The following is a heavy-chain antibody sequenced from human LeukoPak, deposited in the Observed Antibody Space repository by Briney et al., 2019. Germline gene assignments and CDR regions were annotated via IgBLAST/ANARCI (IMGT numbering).Heavy chain of an antibody. CDR1: GFTFDDYT. D-gene: IGHD5-24*01. CDR3: AKDGVATTKDYYYYMDV. V-gene: IGHV3-43*01. J-gene: IGHJ6*03. CDR2: ISWDGGST. Sequence: GGSLRLSCAASGFTFDDYTMHWVRHAPGKGLEWVSLISWDGGSTYYADSVKGRFTISRDNSKNSLYLQMNSLRTEDTALYYCAKDGVATTKDYYYYMDVWGKGTTVTVSS.